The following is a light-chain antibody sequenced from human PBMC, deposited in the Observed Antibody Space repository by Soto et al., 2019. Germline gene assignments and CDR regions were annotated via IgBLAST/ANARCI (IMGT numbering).Light chain of an antibody. Sequence: QSVLTQPASVSGSPGQSITISCTGTSSDVGGYNSVSWYQQHPVKAPKLMIYEVSNRPSGVSNRFSGSKSGNTASLTVSGLQAEDEADYYCSSYTSSSTVVFGGGTKLTVL. V-gene: IGLV2-14*01. CDR3: SSYTSSSTVV. J-gene: IGLJ2*01. CDR1: SSDVGGYNS. CDR2: EVS.